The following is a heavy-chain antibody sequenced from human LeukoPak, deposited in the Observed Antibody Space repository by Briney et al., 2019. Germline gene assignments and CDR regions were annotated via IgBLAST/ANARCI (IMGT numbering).Heavy chain of an antibody. CDR3: AHRHYYQRGGMFDS. CDR1: GFSLSTIGVG. CDR2: IYWDDDQ. V-gene: IGHV2-5*02. D-gene: IGHD3-10*01. Sequence: ESGPTLVKPTQTLTLTCTFSGFSLSTIGVGVGWIRQPPGKALEWLALIYWDDDQRYSPSLRSRLTTPKDTSKTQVVLTMTNMDPVDTATYYCAHRHYYQRGGMFDSWGQGTLVTVSS. J-gene: IGHJ4*02.